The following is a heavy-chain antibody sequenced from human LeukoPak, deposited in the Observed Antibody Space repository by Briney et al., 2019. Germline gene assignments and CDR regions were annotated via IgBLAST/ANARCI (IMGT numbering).Heavy chain of an antibody. J-gene: IGHJ6*02. CDR2: IIPIFGTA. D-gene: IGHD5-18*01. CDR1: GGTFSSYA. Sequence: SVKVSCKASGGTFSSYAISWVRQAPGQGLEWMGGIIPIFGTANYAQKFQGRVTITADESTGTAYMELRSLRSDDTAVYYCARAYSYGSDYYYGMDVWGQRTTVTVSS. V-gene: IGHV1-69*13. CDR3: ARAYSYGSDYYYGMDV.